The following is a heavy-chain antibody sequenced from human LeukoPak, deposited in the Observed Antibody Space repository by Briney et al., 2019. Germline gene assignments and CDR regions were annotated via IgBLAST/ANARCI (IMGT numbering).Heavy chain of an antibody. V-gene: IGHV5-51*01. J-gene: IGHJ3*02. CDR3: ARLTSGGYSVKHAFDI. CDR1: GYSFTSYW. D-gene: IGHD1-26*01. Sequence: GESLKISCKGSGYSFTSYWIGWVRQMPGKGLEWMGIIYPGDSDTRYSPSFQGQVTISADKSISTAYLQWSSLKASDTAMYYCARLTSGGYSVKHAFDIWGQGTMVTVSS. CDR2: IYPGDSDT.